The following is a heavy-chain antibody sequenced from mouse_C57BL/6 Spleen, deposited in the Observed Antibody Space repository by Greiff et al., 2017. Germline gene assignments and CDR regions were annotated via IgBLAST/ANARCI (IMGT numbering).Heavy chain of an antibody. CDR3: ARDGYSGAMDC. Sequence: QVQLQQPGAELVKPGASVKLSCKASGYTFTSYWMHWVKQRPGQGLEWIGMIHPNSGSTNYNEKFKSKATLTVDKSSSTAYMQLSSLTSEDSAVYYCARDGYSGAMDCWGQGTSVTVSS. J-gene: IGHJ4*01. V-gene: IGHV1-64*01. D-gene: IGHD2-3*01. CDR2: IHPNSGST. CDR1: GYTFTSYW.